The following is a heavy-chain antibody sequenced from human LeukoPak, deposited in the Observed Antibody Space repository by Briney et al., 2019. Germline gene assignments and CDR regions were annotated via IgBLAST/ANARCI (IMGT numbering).Heavy chain of an antibody. D-gene: IGHD2-8*01. J-gene: IGHJ6*03. CDR1: GFTFSSYT. CDR2: ISSSSNHI. V-gene: IGHV3-21*01. Sequence: GGSLRLSCAASGFTFSSYTMNWVRQAPGKVLEWLSSISSSSNHIYHADSIKGRFTISRDNAKNSLYLQMNGLGVEDTAVYYCARGAPEVVLMVYADMDVWGKGNTVTVSS. CDR3: ARGAPEVVLMVYADMDV.